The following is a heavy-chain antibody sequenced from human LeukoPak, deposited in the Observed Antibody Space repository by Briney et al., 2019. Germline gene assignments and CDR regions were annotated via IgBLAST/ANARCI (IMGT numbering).Heavy chain of an antibody. CDR3: ARGFFLFGSRYYDFWSGYQPPYYFDY. CDR2: MNHSGST. V-gene: IGHV4-34*01. J-gene: IGHJ4*02. Sequence: SETLSLTCAVYGGSFSGYYWSWIRQPPGKGLEWIGEMNHSGSTNYNPSLKSRVTISVDTSKNQFSLKLSSVTAADTAVCYCARGFFLFGSRYYDFWSGYQPPYYFDYWGQGTLVTVSS. CDR1: GGSFSGYY. D-gene: IGHD3-3*01.